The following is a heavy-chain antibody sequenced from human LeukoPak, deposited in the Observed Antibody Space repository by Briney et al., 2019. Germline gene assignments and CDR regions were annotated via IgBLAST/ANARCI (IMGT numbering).Heavy chain of an antibody. Sequence: GGSLRLSCAASGFTFSSYSMNWVRQAPGKGLEWVSSISSSSSYIYYADSVKGRFTISRDNAKSSLYLQMNSLRAEDTAVYYCARDSSSWTFDYWGQGTLVTVSS. J-gene: IGHJ4*02. V-gene: IGHV3-21*01. CDR1: GFTFSSYS. D-gene: IGHD6-13*01. CDR2: ISSSSSYI. CDR3: ARDSSSWTFDY.